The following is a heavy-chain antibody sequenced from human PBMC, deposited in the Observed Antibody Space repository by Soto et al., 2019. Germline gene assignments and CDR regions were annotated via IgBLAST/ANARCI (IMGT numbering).Heavy chain of an antibody. CDR3: ARDNDCMLDY. Sequence: QVQLVQSGAEVKEPGASVKVSCKPSGYTFTRNGISWVRQAPGQGLEWVGWISTNSGNTDYAQKLQGRVTLTTDTATNTAYVELRSLRSDDTAVYYCARDNDCMLDYWGQGTLVPVSS. V-gene: IGHV1-18*01. CDR2: ISTNSGNT. CDR1: GYTFTRNG. J-gene: IGHJ4*02. D-gene: IGHD2-21*02.